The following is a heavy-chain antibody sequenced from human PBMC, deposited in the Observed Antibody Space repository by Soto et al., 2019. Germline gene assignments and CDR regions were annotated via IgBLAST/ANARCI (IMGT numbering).Heavy chain of an antibody. CDR3: GEANYYSYGMDV. CDR2: ISYDGSNK. J-gene: IGHJ6*02. D-gene: IGHD1-26*01. V-gene: IGHV3-30-3*01. Sequence: QVQLVESGGGVVQPGRSLRLSCAASGFTFSSYAMHWVRQAPGKGLEWVAVISYDGSNKYYADSVKGRFTISRDNSKNTLYLQMNSLRAEDTAVYYCGEANYYSYGMDVWGQGTTVTVSS. CDR1: GFTFSSYA.